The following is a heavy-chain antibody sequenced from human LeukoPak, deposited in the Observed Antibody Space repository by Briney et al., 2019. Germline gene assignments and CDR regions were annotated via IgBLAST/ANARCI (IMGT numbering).Heavy chain of an antibody. V-gene: IGHV1-3*01. J-gene: IGHJ5*02. Sequence: ASVKVSRKASGYTFTSYAMHWVRQAPGQRLEWMGWINAGNGNTKYSQKFQGRVTITRDTSASTAYMELSSLRSEDTAVYYCARGGHSSGWSPFDPWSQGTLVTVSS. CDR2: INAGNGNT. CDR3: ARGGHSSGWSPFDP. CDR1: GYTFTSYA. D-gene: IGHD6-19*01.